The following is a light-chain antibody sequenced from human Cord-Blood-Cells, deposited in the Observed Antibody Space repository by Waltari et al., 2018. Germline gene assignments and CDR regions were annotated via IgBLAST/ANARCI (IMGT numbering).Light chain of an antibody. V-gene: IGKV1-39*01. Sequence: DIQMTQSPSSLSASVGDRVTITCRASQSISSYLNWYQQKPGKAPKLLIYAASSLQSGVPSRFSGSGSGTDVTLTISSLQPEDFATYYCQQSYSTPSTVGPGTKVDI. CDR3: QQSYSTPST. CDR2: AAS. J-gene: IGKJ3*01. CDR1: QSISSY.